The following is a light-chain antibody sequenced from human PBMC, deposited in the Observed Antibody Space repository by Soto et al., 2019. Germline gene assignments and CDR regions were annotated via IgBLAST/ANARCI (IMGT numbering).Light chain of an antibody. V-gene: IGKV3-15*01. Sequence: EIVMTHSPATLSVSPVERATLSFSSSQSVSSNLAWYQQKPGQAPRLLIYGASTRATGIPARFSGSGSGTEFTLTISSLQSEDFAVYYCQQYNNWRWTFGQGTKVDIK. CDR3: QQYNNWRWT. CDR1: QSVSSN. J-gene: IGKJ1*01. CDR2: GAS.